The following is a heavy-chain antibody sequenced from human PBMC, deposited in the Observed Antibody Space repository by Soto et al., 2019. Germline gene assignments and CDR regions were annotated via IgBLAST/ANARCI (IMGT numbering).Heavy chain of an antibody. Sequence: SETLSLTCAVYGGSFSGYYWSWIRQPPGKGLEWIGEINHSGSTNYNPSLKSRVTISVDTSKNQFSLKLSSVTAADTAVYYCARGSRITMVRGSLPDYWGQGTLVTVSS. CDR2: INHSGST. V-gene: IGHV4-34*01. CDR1: GGSFSGYY. D-gene: IGHD3-10*01. CDR3: ARGSRITMVRGSLPDY. J-gene: IGHJ4*02.